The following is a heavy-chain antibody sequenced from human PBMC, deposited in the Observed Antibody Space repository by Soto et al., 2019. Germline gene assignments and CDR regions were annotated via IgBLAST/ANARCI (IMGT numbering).Heavy chain of an antibody. D-gene: IGHD2-2*02. CDR1: GGTFSSHT. CDR3: ARWAGFCSSPSCYTALDY. V-gene: IGHV1-69*01. CDR2: IIPVFGTT. J-gene: IGHJ4*02. Sequence: QVQLVQSGAEVKKPGSSVKVSCKASGGTFSSHTVSWVWQAPGQGLEWMGGIIPVFGTTNYAQKFQGRVTITADESTSTTYMELSSLRSDDTAVYYCARWAGFCSSPSCYTALDYWGQGTLVTVSS.